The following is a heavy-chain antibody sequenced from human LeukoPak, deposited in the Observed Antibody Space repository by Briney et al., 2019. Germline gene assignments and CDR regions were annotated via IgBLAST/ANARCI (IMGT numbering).Heavy chain of an antibody. D-gene: IGHD1-20*01. CDR1: GGSISSSSYY. Sequence: SETLSLTCTVSGGSISSSSYYWGXIRQPPGKGLQWIGSIYYSGSTYYNPSLKSRVTISVDTSKNQFSLKLSSVTAADTAVYYCSNWNQGGYYFDYWGQGTLVTVSS. J-gene: IGHJ4*02. V-gene: IGHV4-39*01. CDR3: SNWNQGGYYFDY. CDR2: IYYSGST.